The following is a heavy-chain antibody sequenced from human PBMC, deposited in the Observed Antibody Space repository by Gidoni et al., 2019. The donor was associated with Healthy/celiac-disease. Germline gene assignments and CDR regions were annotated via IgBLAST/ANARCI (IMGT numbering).Heavy chain of an antibody. CDR2: ISGSGGST. CDR3: AKGYPSSGYYAHWYFDL. V-gene: IGHV3-23*01. CDR1: GFTFSSYA. Sequence: EVQLLESGGGLVQPGGSLRLSCAASGFTFSSYAMSWVRQAPGKGLEWVSAISGSGGSTYYADSVKGRFTISRDNSKNTLYLQMNSLRAEDTAVYYCAKGYPSSGYYAHWYFDLWGRGTLVTVSS. J-gene: IGHJ2*01. D-gene: IGHD3-22*01.